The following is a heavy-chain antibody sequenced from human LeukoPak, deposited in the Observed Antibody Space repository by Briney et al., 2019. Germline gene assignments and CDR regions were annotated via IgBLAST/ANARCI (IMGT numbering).Heavy chain of an antibody. J-gene: IGHJ4*02. D-gene: IGHD5-18*01. CDR2: IRHDGSNK. V-gene: IGHV3-30*02. CDR1: GFTFSSYG. CDR3: AKDQRYSYGPPWVPDY. Sequence: GGSLRLSCAASGFTFSSYGIHWVRQAPGKGLEWVAFIRHDGSNKFYADSVKGRFAISRDNSKNTLHLQMNSLRAEDTGVYYCAKDQRYSYGPPWVPDYWGRGTLVTVSS.